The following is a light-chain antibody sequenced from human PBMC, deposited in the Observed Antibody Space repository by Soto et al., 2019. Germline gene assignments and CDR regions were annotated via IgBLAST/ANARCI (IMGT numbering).Light chain of an antibody. CDR1: QSISSTY. CDR2: STS. J-gene: IGKJ1*01. CDR3: QQYGSSPWT. V-gene: IGKV3-20*01. Sequence: ENVLTQSPGTLSLSPGERATLSCRASQSISSTYLAWYYQKPGQAPRLLIYSTSYRAAGIPDRFSGSGSGTDFTLTISRLEPEDFAVYYCQQYGSSPWTFGQGTKVEIK.